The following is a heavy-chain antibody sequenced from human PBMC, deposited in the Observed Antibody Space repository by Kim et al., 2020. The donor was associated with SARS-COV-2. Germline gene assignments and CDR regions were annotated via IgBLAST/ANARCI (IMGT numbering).Heavy chain of an antibody. CDR1: GYTLTELS. V-gene: IGHV1-24*01. D-gene: IGHD1-20*01. CDR2: FDPEDGET. CDR3: ATVFSFHNWNTGGFDY. Sequence: ASVKVSCKVSGYTLTELSMHWVRQAPGKGLEWMGGFDPEDGETIYAQKFQGRVTMTEDTSTDTAYMELSSLRSEDTAVYYCATVFSFHNWNTGGFDYWGQGPLVTVPS. J-gene: IGHJ4*02.